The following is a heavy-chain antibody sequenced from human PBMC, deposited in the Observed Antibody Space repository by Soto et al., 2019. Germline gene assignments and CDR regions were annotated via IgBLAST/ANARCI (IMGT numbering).Heavy chain of an antibody. CDR3: ARSAGWYAVHS. Sequence: QVQLQESGTGLVKPSGTLSLTCAVSGDSVSSPYYWCWVRQPPGKGLEWIGEVFHTGTTSYNPSPRSRVTISMDKSNNQFSLDLTSVTAADTAVYYCARSAGWYAVHSWGPGTLVIVSS. CDR2: VFHTGTT. V-gene: IGHV4-4*02. D-gene: IGHD6-19*01. J-gene: IGHJ4*02. CDR1: GDSVSSPYY.